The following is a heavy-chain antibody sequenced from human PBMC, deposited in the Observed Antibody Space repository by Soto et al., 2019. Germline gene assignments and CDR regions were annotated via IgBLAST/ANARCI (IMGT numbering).Heavy chain of an antibody. D-gene: IGHD6-6*01. J-gene: IGHJ6*02. V-gene: IGHV3-30*18. CDR1: GFTFSSYG. CDR3: AKDREQLRDLFYYYSGMDV. Sequence: QVQLVESGGGVVQPGRSLRLSCAASGFTFSSYGMHWVRQAPGKGLEWVAVISYDGSNKYYADSVKGRFTISRDNSKNTLYLQMNSLRAEDTAVYYCAKDREQLRDLFYYYSGMDVWGQGTTVTVSS. CDR2: ISYDGSNK.